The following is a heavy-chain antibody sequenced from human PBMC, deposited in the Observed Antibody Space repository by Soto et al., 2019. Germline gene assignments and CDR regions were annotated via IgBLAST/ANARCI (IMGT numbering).Heavy chain of an antibody. CDR1: GFTFSYYW. Sequence: DVQLMESGGCLVQPGGSLRLSCAASGFTFSYYWMTWVRQAPGKGLEWVANIRRDGGEEHYEASVKGRFSASRDNAKESLYLQMNGMRIEDTAVYYCARDATYRDSSVYYDVFDILAQGTIVTVSS. CDR3: ARDATYRDSSVYYDVFDI. J-gene: IGHJ3*02. V-gene: IGHV3-7*05. CDR2: IRRDGGEE. D-gene: IGHD3-22*01.